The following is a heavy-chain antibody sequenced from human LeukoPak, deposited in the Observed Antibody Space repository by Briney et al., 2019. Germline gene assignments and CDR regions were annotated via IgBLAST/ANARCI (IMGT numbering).Heavy chain of an antibody. CDR1: GGSISSSSYY. CDR2: IYYSGRT. D-gene: IGHD4-17*01. Sequence: SETLSLTCTVAGGSISSSSYYWGWIRQPPGKGLEWIGSIYYSGRTYYNPSLKSRVTISVDTSKKHLSLKLTSVTASDTALYYCARRRVDGDNVAYFDSWGQGTLVTVSS. J-gene: IGHJ4*02. CDR3: ARRRVDGDNVAYFDS. V-gene: IGHV4-39*01.